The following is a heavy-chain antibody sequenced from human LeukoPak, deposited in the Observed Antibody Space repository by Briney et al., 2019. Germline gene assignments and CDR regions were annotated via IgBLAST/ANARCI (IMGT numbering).Heavy chain of an antibody. V-gene: IGHV3-7*01. CDR2: IQPHGSEK. CDR1: GFTFSSDW. Sequence: SGGSLRLSCAVYGFTFSSDWMSWVRQAPGKGLEWVATIQPHGSEKYYVDSVKGRFTISRDNAKNSVFLQMNSLRGEDTAVYYCATSDLDNWGQGSLVTVSS. CDR3: ATSDLDN. J-gene: IGHJ4*02.